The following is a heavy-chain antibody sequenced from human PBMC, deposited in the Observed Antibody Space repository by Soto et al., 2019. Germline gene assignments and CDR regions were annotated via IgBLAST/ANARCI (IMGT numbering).Heavy chain of an antibody. V-gene: IGHV4-39*01. CDR2: IYYNEDS. Sequence: QLQRQESGPGLVKPSATLSLSCTVSGGSISSVNYYWGWIRQPPGKGLEWIGSIYYNEDSYLNPHLHSRVTISVDTSKNQLSLTFSSVPAVDTAFYSCARLGYSSGGSCNSGRARFDPWGQGTLVTVSS. CDR3: ARLGYSSGGSCNSGRARFDP. J-gene: IGHJ5*02. D-gene: IGHD2-15*01. CDR1: GGSISSVNYY.